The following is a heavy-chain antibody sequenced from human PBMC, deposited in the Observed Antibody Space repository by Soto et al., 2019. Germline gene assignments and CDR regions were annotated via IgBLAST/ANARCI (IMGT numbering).Heavy chain of an antibody. D-gene: IGHD3-3*01. CDR2: INHSGST. V-gene: IGHV4-34*01. Sequence: SETLSLTCAVYGGSFSGYYWSWIRQPPGKGLEWIGEINHSGSTNYNPSLKSRVTISVDTSKNQFSLKLRSVTAADTAVYYCARGFRVAFPVYCYYGMDVWGQATTVTV. CDR1: GGSFSGYY. J-gene: IGHJ6*02. CDR3: ARGFRVAFPVYCYYGMDV.